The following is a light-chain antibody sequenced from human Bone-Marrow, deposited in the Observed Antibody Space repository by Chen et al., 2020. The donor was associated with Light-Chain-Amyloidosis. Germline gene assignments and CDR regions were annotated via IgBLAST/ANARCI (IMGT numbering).Light chain of an antibody. CDR3: NSRDSSGNHP. V-gene: IGLV3-19*01. Sequence: SSELTQDPAVSVALGQTVRITCQGDSLRSYYASWYQQKPGQAPVLVIYGKNNRPSGIPDRFCGSTSGNTASLTITGAQAEDEADYYCNSRDSSGNHPFGGGTKLTVL. CDR2: GKN. CDR1: SLRSYY. J-gene: IGLJ3*02.